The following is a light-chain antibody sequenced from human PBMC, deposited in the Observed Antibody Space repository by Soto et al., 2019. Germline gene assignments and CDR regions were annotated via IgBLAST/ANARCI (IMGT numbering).Light chain of an antibody. V-gene: IGKV3-20*01. CDR3: QQYGSSPPLT. CDR1: QSVSSSY. J-gene: IGKJ4*02. CDR2: GAS. Sequence: EFVLTQSPGTLSLSPGERATLSCRASQSVSSSYLAWYQQKPGQAPRILIYGASTRATGIPDRFSGSGSETDFTLAISRLEAEDFALYYCQQYGSSPPLTFGGGTKVEIK.